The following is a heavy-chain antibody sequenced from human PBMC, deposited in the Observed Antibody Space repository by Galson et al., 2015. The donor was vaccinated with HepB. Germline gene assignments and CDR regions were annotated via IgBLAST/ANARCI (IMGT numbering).Heavy chain of an antibody. D-gene: IGHD3-10*01. CDR3: AREGTYGSGSYYSDY. J-gene: IGHJ4*02. CDR2: ISAYNGNT. V-gene: IGHV1-18*01. CDR1: GYTFTSYG. Sequence: SVKVSCKASGYTFTSYGISWVRQAPGQGLEWMGWISAYNGNTNYAQKLQGRVTMTTDTSTSTAYMELRSLRSDDTAVYYCAREGTYGSGSYYSDYWGQGTLVTVSS.